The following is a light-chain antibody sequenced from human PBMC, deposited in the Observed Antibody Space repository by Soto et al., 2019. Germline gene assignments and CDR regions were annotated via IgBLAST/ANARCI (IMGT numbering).Light chain of an antibody. CDR1: SSDVGGYNY. V-gene: IGLV2-14*01. J-gene: IGLJ1*01. Sequence: QSALTQPASVSGSPGQSITISCTGTSSDVGGYNYVSWYQQRPGKAPKLMIYDVSNRPSGVSNRFSGSKSGNTASLTISGLQAEDEADYYCSSDTSTSTPFGTGTKVTVL. CDR3: SSDTSTSTP. CDR2: DVS.